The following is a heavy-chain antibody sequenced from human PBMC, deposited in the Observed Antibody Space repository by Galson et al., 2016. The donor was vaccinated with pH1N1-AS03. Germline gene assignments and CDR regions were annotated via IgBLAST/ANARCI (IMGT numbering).Heavy chain of an antibody. Sequence: SVKVSCKASGDSFSSYAFTWVRLAPGQGLGRMGGIIPIFGKPQYAQKFQGRVTITADESTTTVYMDLSSLISDDTAMYYCARDGPGIVRANAHWGQGTLVTVSS. V-gene: IGHV1-69*13. D-gene: IGHD1-14*01. CDR3: ARDGPGIVRANAH. CDR2: IIPIFGKP. CDR1: GDSFSSYA. J-gene: IGHJ1*01.